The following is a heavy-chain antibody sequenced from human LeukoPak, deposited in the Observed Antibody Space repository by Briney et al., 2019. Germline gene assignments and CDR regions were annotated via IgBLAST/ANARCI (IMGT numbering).Heavy chain of an antibody. CDR2: IRYDGSNK. CDR1: GFTFSSYG. CDR3: AKDARRFLGYYYYMDV. V-gene: IGHV3-30*02. Sequence: PGGSLRPSCAASGFTFSSYGMHWVRQAPGKGLEWVAFIRYDGSNKYYADSVKGRFTISRDNSKNTLYLQMNSLRAEDTAVYYCAKDARRFLGYYYYMDVWGKGTTVTVSS. J-gene: IGHJ6*03. D-gene: IGHD3-3*01.